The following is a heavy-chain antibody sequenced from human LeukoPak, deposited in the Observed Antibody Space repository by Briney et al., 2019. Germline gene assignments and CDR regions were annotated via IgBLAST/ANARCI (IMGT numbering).Heavy chain of an antibody. CDR1: GYTFTSYD. Sequence: ASVKVSCKASGYTFTSYDINWVRQATGQGLEWMGWVNPNSGNTGYAQKFQGRVTMTRNTSISTAYMELSSLRSEDTAVYYCARDRAQYYYYGMDVWGQGTTVTVSS. V-gene: IGHV1-8*01. J-gene: IGHJ6*02. CDR3: ARDRAQYYYYGMDV. CDR2: VNPNSGNT.